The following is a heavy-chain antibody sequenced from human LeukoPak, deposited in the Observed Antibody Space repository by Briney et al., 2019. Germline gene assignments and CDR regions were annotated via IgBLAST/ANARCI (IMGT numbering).Heavy chain of an antibody. CDR3: ARQVYSSSWSYYFDY. J-gene: IGHJ4*02. CDR1: GGSFSGYY. Sequence: PSETLSLTCAVYGGSFSGYYWSWIRQPPGKGLEWIGEINHSGSTNYNPSLKSRVTISVDTSKNQFSLKLSSVTPADTAVYSCARQVYSSSWSYYFDYWGQGILVTVSS. V-gene: IGHV4-34*01. D-gene: IGHD6-13*01. CDR2: INHSGST.